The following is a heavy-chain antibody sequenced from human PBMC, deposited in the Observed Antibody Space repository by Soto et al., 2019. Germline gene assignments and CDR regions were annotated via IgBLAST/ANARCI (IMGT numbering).Heavy chain of an antibody. D-gene: IGHD6-13*01. Sequence: QVQLQESGPGLVKPSGTLSLTCAVSGGSISSSNWWSWVRQPPGKGLEWIGEIYHSGSTNYNPSLKSRVTISVDKSKNQFSLKLSSVSDADTAVYGCARLKQQPGYGMDVWGQGTTVTVSS. CDR3: ARLKQQPGYGMDV. CDR2: IYHSGST. J-gene: IGHJ6*02. CDR1: GGSISSSNW. V-gene: IGHV4-4*01.